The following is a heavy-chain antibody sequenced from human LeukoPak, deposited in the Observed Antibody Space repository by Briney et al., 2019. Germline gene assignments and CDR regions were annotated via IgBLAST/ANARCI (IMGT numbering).Heavy chain of an antibody. D-gene: IGHD4-17*01. CDR1: GGSLSTSFDS. J-gene: IGHJ4*02. CDR2: MYHRGNT. V-gene: IGHV4-30-2*01. CDR3: VRGDGYGDYIALCGH. Sequence: SQTLSLTCAVSGGSLSTSFDSWHWSRQPRGRAPEFIEYMYHRGNTYSNPAVGSRVTISINTYKNYFSMKLNAVTAADTAVYYCVRGDGYGDYIALCGHWGPGTLVTVSS.